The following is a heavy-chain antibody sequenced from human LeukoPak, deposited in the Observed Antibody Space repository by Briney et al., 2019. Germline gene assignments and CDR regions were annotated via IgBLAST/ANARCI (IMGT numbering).Heavy chain of an antibody. Sequence: GGSLRLSCGASGFTFRSYWMSWVRQAPGKGLEWVANINQGGSVKYYVDSVKGRFTISRDDAKNSLYVQMNSLRDEDTAVYYCARVGYSGWNLEYWGQGTLVTVSS. CDR2: INQGGSVK. CDR1: GFTFRSYW. D-gene: IGHD5-12*01. V-gene: IGHV3-7*01. CDR3: ARVGYSGWNLEY. J-gene: IGHJ4*02.